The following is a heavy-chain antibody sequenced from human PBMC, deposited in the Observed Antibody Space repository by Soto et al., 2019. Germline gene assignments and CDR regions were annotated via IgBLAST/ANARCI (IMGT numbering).Heavy chain of an antibody. V-gene: IGHV4-31*03. J-gene: IGHJ4*02. CDR2: IYFTGST. D-gene: IGHD6-19*01. Sequence: PSETLSLTCTVSGHSLSSGGYDCSWIRQHPGKGLEWVGYIYFTGSTLYNPSLKSRLAMSLDTSKNQFSLRLTSVTAADTAVYFCARDWGSSGWPNWGQGTLVTVSS. CDR3: ARDWGSSGWPN. CDR1: GHSLSSGGYD.